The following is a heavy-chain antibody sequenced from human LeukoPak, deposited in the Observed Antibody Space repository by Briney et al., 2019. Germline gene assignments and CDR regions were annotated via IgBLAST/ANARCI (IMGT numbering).Heavy chain of an antibody. D-gene: IGHD3-9*01. Sequence: GGSLQISFKGSGYSFTSYWIGWVRQRPGKGLEWMGIIYPGDSDTRYSPSFQGQVTISADKSISTAYLQWSSLKASDTAMYYCARQVGYYDILTGFFDYWGQGTLVTVSS. CDR2: IYPGDSDT. CDR1: GYSFTSYW. V-gene: IGHV5-51*01. J-gene: IGHJ4*02. CDR3: ARQVGYYDILTGFFDY.